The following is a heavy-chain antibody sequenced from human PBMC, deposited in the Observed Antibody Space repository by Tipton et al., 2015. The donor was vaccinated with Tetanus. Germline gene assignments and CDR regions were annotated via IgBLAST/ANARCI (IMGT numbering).Heavy chain of an antibody. CDR3: ARRRSNTNLFFWFGP. V-gene: IGHV5-51*01. D-gene: IGHD3-3*01. CDR2: IHPGDSGT. CDR1: GYSFSSYY. Sequence: QLVQSGAEVKKPGESLKISCEASGYSFSSYYIAWVRQMPGGGLEWIGFIHPGDSGTSYSPSFQGRVTISAATSINTAYLQWTSLTDSDTAVYYCARRRSNTNLFFWFGPWGQGSPVIVSS. J-gene: IGHJ5*02.